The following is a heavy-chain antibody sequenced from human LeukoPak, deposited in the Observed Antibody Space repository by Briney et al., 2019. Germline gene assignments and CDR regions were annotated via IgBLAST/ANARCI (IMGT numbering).Heavy chain of an antibody. D-gene: IGHD2-2*03. CDR3: ARHGFPANWFDP. Sequence: PSETLSLTCTVSVGSISSSSYYWGWIRQPPGKGLEWIGSIYYSGSTYYNPSLKSRVTISVDTSKNQFSLKLSSVTAADTAVYYCARHGFPANWFDPWGQGTLVTVSS. J-gene: IGHJ5*02. CDR1: VGSISSSSYY. CDR2: IYYSGST. V-gene: IGHV4-39*01.